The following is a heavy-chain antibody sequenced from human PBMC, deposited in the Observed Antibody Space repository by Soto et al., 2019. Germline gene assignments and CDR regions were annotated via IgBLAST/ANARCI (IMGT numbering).Heavy chain of an antibody. Sequence: PGESLKISCKASGDSFSSYWIGWVRQMPGKGLEWLGIIYLDGSDTKYSPSFQGQVTISADKSVNTAYLQWSSLKASDTAIYYCARRPYRTDRYDYYYNMDVWGQGTAVTVSS. D-gene: IGHD1-26*01. CDR2: IYLDGSDT. CDR3: ARRPYRTDRYDYYYNMDV. V-gene: IGHV5-51*01. J-gene: IGHJ6*02. CDR1: GDSFSSYW.